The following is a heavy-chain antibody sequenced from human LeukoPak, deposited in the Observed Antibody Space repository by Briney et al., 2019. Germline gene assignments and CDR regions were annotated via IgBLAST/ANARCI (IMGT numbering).Heavy chain of an antibody. CDR2: IYYSGST. V-gene: IGHV4-39*01. Sequence: SETLSLTCTVSGGSISSSSYYWGWLRQPPGKGLEWIGSIYYSGSTYYNPSLKSRVTISVDTSKNQFSLKLSSVTAADTAVYYCARHFRSNYFDYWGQGTLVTVSS. CDR3: ARHFRSNYFDY. CDR1: GGSISSSSYY. J-gene: IGHJ4*02.